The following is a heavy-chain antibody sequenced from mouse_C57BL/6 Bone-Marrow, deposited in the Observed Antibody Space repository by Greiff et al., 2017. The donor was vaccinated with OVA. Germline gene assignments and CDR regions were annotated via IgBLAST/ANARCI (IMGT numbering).Heavy chain of an antibody. D-gene: IGHD2-2*01. J-gene: IGHJ3*01. Sequence: VKLQESGPGLVQPSQSLSITCTVSGFSLTSYGVHWVRQPPGKGLEWLGVIWSGGSTDYNAAFISRLSISKDNSKSQVFFKMNSLQADDTAIYYCAKNGGYAAWFAYWGQGTLVTVSA. CDR3: AKNGGYAAWFAY. CDR2: IWSGGST. CDR1: GFSLTSYG. V-gene: IGHV2-4*01.